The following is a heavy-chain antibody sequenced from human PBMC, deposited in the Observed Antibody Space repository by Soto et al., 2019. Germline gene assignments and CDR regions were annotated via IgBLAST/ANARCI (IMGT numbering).Heavy chain of an antibody. D-gene: IGHD3-10*01. CDR1: GTSFSSFT. V-gene: IGHV1-69*02. J-gene: IGHJ3*02. Sequence: SGKLSCKDSGTSFSSFTITWVRQAPGQGLEWMGRITPLLGVTDNAQRFQGRVTITADKSTSTSYMELSGLRSEDTAVYFCARGPRGSLDIWGQGTMVSVSS. CDR2: ITPLLGVT. CDR3: ARGPRGSLDI.